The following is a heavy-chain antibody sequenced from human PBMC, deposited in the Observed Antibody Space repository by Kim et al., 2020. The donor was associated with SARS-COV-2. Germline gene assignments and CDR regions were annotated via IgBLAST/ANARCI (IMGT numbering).Heavy chain of an antibody. J-gene: IGHJ6*02. CDR2: ISAGDANT. Sequence: GGSLRLSCVASGFTFSNYMMVWVRQAPGKGLDWVSAISAGDANTYYADSVKGLFTISRDNSKNTLYLQIDSLRVEDTALYYCVKQRAPGSFGLDVWGQGTTVTVSS. CDR3: VKQRAPGSFGLDV. CDR1: GFTFSNYM. V-gene: IGHV3-23*01. D-gene: IGHD1-26*01.